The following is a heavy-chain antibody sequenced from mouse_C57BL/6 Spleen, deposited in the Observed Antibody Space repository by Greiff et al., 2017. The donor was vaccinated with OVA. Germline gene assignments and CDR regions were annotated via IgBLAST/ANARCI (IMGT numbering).Heavy chain of an antibody. CDR1: GFTFSDYG. Sequence: EVQGVESGGGLVKPGGSLKLSCAASGFTFSDYGMHWVRQAPEKGLEWVAYISSGSSTIYYADKVKGRFTISRDNAKNTLFLQMTSLRSEDTAMYYCARTYYSNYFDYWGQGTTLTVSS. V-gene: IGHV5-17*01. CDR2: ISSGSSTI. CDR3: ARTYYSNYFDY. J-gene: IGHJ2*01. D-gene: IGHD2-5*01.